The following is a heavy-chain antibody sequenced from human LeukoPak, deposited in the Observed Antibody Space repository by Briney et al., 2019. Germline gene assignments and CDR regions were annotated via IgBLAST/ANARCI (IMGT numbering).Heavy chain of an antibody. CDR1: GFTFSRYW. CDR3: ARAVDDDPIDY. V-gene: IGHV3-7*04. J-gene: IGHJ4*02. Sequence: GGSLRLSCVASGFTFSRYWMNWVRQAPGKGLEWVANINEGGSEKHFVDSVKGRFTISRDNAKNSLYLQMNSLRFEDTAVYYCARAVDDDPIDYWGQGTLVTVSS. CDR2: INEGGSEK. D-gene: IGHD4-23*01.